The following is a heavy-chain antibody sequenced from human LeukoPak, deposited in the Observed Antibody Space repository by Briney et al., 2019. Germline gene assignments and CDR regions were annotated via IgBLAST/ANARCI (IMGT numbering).Heavy chain of an antibody. CDR1: GFTFSSYA. D-gene: IGHD2-15*01. CDR3: ARGGSPLPHYYYYYYMDV. J-gene: IGHJ6*03. CDR2: ISYDGSNK. V-gene: IGHV3-30*04. Sequence: PGRSLRLSCAASGFTFSSYAMHWVRQAPGKGLEWVAVISYDGSNKYYADSVKGRFTISRDNSKNTLYLQMNSPRAEDTAVYYCARGGSPLPHYYYYYYMDVWGKGTTVTVSS.